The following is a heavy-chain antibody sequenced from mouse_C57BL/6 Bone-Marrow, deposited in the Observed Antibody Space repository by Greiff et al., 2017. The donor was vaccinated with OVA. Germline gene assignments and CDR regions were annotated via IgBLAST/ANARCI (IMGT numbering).Heavy chain of an antibody. CDR3: ARSLGYGYDGDFDV. D-gene: IGHD2-2*01. CDR2: IDPSDSYT. CDR1: GYTFTSYW. J-gene: IGHJ1*03. V-gene: IGHV1-69*01. Sequence: VQLQQSGAELVMPGASVKLSCTASGYTFTSYWMHWVKQRPGQGLEWIGEIDPSDSYTNYNQKFKGKSTLTVDKSSSTAYMQLSSLTSEDAAVYYCARSLGYGYDGDFDVWGTGTTVTVSS.